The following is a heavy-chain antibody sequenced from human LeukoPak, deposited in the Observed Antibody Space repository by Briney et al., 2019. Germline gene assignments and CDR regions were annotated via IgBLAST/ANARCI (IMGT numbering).Heavy chain of an antibody. V-gene: IGHV1-2*02. CDR2: INPNSGGT. J-gene: IGHJ4*02. CDR1: GYTFTGYY. CDR3: AADTAARPFNY. Sequence: ASVKVSCKASGYTFTGYYMHWVRQAPGQGLEWMGWINPNSGGTNYAQKFQGRVTMTRDTSISTAYMELSSLRSEDTAVYYCAADTAARPFNYWGQGTLVTVSS. D-gene: IGHD6-6*01.